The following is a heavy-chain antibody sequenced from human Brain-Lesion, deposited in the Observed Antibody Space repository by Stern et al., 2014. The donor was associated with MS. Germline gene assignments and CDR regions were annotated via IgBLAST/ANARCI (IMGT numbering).Heavy chain of an antibody. CDR1: EFTVESYS. Sequence: VESGGSLRLFWSASEFTVESYSMGWHRQGPGKGLEDVSHISRGGGTLQYADSVRGRFTISRDSAMNSLFLQMNSLRDEDSGVYYCARGRSDKYYGLDVWGQGTTVTVS. J-gene: IGHJ6*02. CDR2: ISRGGGTL. V-gene: IGHV3-48*02. CDR3: ARGRSDKYYGLDV.